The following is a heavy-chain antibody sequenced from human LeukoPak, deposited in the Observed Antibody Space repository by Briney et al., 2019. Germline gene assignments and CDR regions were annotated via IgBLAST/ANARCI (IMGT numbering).Heavy chain of an antibody. CDR2: ISYDGSNK. V-gene: IGHV3-30*18. CDR3: AKDLAGTVPYYFDY. Sequence: GGSLRLSCAASGFTFSSYSMNWVRQAPGKGLEWVAVISYDGSNKYYADSVRGRFTISRDNSKNTLYLQMNSLRAEDTAVYYCAKDLAGTVPYYFDYWGQGTLVTVSS. J-gene: IGHJ4*02. CDR1: GFTFSSYS. D-gene: IGHD6-13*01.